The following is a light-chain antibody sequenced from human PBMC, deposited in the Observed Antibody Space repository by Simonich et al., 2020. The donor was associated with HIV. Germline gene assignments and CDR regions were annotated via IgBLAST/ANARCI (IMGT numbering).Light chain of an antibody. CDR1: QSVASN. Sequence: DIVMTQSPATLSVSPGERATLSCRVSQSVASNLAWYQHKLGQSPRLLIYGASNRATGIPDRFSGSGFGSQFTLTISSMQSEDFAIFYCQQYNNWPQTFGGGTKVEI. CDR3: QQYNNWPQT. J-gene: IGKJ4*01. V-gene: IGKV3-15*01. CDR2: GAS.